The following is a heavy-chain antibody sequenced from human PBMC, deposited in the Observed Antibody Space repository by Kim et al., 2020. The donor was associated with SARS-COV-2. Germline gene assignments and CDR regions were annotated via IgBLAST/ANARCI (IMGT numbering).Heavy chain of an antibody. CDR2: ISYDGSNK. CDR3: EPDHAPPFDP. J-gene: IGHJ5*02. V-gene: IGHV3-30*04. Sequence: GGSLRLSCAASGFTFSSYAMHWVRQAPGKGLEWVAVISYDGSNKYYADSLKGRFTISRDNSKNTLYLQMNSLRAEDTAVYYCEPDHAPPFDPWGQGTLVT. CDR1: GFTFSSYA.